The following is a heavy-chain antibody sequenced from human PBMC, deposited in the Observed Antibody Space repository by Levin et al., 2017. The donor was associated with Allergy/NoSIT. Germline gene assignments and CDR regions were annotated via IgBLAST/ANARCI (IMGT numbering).Heavy chain of an antibody. J-gene: IGHJ4*02. CDR3: AAKVFDF. V-gene: IGHV3-23*01. Sequence: GESLKISCIASGFTFSDYGMNWVRQAPGKGLEWVSTITGNDGRTFYADSVKGRFTISRDNSRNTLYLQMNSLRAKDTATYFCAAKVFDFWGQGTLVTVSS. CDR1: GFTFSDYG. CDR2: ITGNDGRT.